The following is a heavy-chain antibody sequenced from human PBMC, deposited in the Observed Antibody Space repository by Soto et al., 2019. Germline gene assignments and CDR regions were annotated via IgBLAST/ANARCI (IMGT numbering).Heavy chain of an antibody. CDR1: GGSSSSYY. Sequence: SETLSLPCTVSGGSSSSYYWSWIRQPPGKGLEWIRYIYYSGSTNYNPSLKSRVTISVDTSKNQFSLKLSSVTAADTAVYYCARKGRYYGSGSFWFDPWGQRTLVTVAS. J-gene: IGHJ5*02. CDR2: IYYSGST. CDR3: ARKGRYYGSGSFWFDP. D-gene: IGHD3-10*01. V-gene: IGHV4-59*01.